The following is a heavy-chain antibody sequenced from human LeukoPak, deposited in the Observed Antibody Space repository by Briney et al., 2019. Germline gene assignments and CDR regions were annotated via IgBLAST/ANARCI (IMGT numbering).Heavy chain of an antibody. CDR2: ISSSSSPI. V-gene: IGHV3-21*01. D-gene: IGHD6-6*01. J-gene: IGHJ5*02. Sequence: GGSLRLSCAASGFTFSSYSMNWVRQAPGMGLEWVSSISSSSSPIYYADSVKGRFTISRDNAKNSLYLQMNSLRAEDTAVYYCARARSIAARPSWFDPWGQGTLVTVSS. CDR3: ARARSIAARPSWFDP. CDR1: GFTFSSYS.